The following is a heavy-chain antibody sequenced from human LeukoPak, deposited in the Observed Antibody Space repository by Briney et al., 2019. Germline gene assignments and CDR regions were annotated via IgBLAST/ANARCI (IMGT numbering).Heavy chain of an antibody. V-gene: IGHV1-69*13. D-gene: IGHD3-3*01. Sequence: SVTVSCKASGGIFRSYAISWLRQAPGQGLAWVGGIIPMYCTANYVQKFQGRVTITAVESTSTAYMELSSLRSEDTAVYYCARSRNYDFWAGAFDIWGQGTMVTLSS. CDR2: IIPMYCTA. CDR3: ARSRNYDFWAGAFDI. J-gene: IGHJ3*02. CDR1: GGIFRSYA.